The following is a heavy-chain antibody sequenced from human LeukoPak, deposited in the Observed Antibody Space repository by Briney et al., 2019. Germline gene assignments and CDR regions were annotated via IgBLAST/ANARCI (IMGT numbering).Heavy chain of an antibody. CDR2: INPNSGGT. V-gene: IGHV1-2*02. CDR3: AKVASTTRRHDAFDI. J-gene: IGHJ3*02. CDR1: GYTFTGYY. D-gene: IGHD1-1*01. Sequence: ASVKVSCKASGYTFTGYYMHWVRQAPGQGLEWMGWINPNSGGTNYVQKFQGRVTMTRDMSISTAYMELSRLRSDDTAVYYCAKVASTTRRHDAFDIWGQGTLVTVSS.